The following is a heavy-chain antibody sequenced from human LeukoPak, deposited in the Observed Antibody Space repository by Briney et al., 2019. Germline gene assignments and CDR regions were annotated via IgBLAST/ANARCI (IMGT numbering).Heavy chain of an antibody. CDR2: INHSGST. CDR1: GGSFSGYY. CDR3: ARARTVRGVILKYFDY. V-gene: IGHV4-34*01. J-gene: IGHJ4*02. Sequence: SETLSLTCAVYGGSFSGYYWSWIRQPPGKGLEWIGEINHSGSTNYNPSLKSRVTISVDTSKNQFSLKLSSVTAADTAVYYRARARTVRGVILKYFDYWGQGTLVTVSS. D-gene: IGHD3-10*01.